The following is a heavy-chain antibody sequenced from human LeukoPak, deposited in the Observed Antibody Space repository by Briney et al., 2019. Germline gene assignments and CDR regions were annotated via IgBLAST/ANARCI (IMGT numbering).Heavy chain of an antibody. D-gene: IGHD1-14*01. Sequence: ASVKVSCKASGGTFTSYYMHWVRQAPGQGLEWMGIINPSGGSTSYAQKFQGRVTMTRDTSTSTVYMELSSLRSEDTAVYYCARAFPPSTYYRLDWFDPWGQGTLVTVSS. V-gene: IGHV1-46*01. CDR1: GGTFTSYY. CDR3: ARAFPPSTYYRLDWFDP. CDR2: INPSGGST. J-gene: IGHJ5*02.